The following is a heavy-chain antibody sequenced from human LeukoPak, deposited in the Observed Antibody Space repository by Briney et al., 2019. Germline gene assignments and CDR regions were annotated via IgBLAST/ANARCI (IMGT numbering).Heavy chain of an antibody. Sequence: GGSLRLSCAASGFTFSSYAVSWVRQAPGKGLEWVSAISGSGGSTYYADSVKGRFTISRDNSKNTLYLQMNSLRAEDTAVYYCARAITSIAAAHYYYYMDVWGKGTTVTVSS. CDR3: ARAITSIAAAHYYYYMDV. V-gene: IGHV3-23*01. CDR1: GFTFSSYA. CDR2: ISGSGGST. D-gene: IGHD6-13*01. J-gene: IGHJ6*03.